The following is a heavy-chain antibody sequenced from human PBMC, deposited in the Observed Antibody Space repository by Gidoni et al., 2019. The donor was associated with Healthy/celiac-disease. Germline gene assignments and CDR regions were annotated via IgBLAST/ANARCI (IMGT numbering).Heavy chain of an antibody. J-gene: IGHJ4*02. CDR3: AKDGGPDIVVVPAAVDY. CDR1: GFTFSSYG. Sequence: QVQLVESGGGVVQPGRSLRLSCAASGFTFSSYGMHWVRQAPGKGLEWVSVISYDGSNKYYADSVKGRFTISRDNSKNTLYLQMNSLRAEDTAVYYCAKDGGPDIVVVPAAVDYWGQGTLVTVSS. CDR2: ISYDGSNK. D-gene: IGHD2-2*01. V-gene: IGHV3-30*18.